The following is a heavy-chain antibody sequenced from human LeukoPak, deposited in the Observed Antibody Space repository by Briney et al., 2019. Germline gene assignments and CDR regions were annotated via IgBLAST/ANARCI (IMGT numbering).Heavy chain of an antibody. CDR1: GGSFSGYY. V-gene: IGHV4-34*01. CDR3: ARASYCSSTSCLMDY. D-gene: IGHD2-2*01. CDR2: INHSGST. Sequence: SETLSLTCAVYGGSFSGYYWSWIRQPPGKGLEWIGEINHSGSTNYNPSLKSRVTISADTSKNQFSLELSSVTAADTAVYYCARASYCSSTSCLMDYWGQGTLVTVSS. J-gene: IGHJ4*02.